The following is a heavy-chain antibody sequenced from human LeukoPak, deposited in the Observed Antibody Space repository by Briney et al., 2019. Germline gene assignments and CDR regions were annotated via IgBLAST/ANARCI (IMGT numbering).Heavy chain of an antibody. D-gene: IGHD3-22*01. CDR2: ISSSGSTI. CDR1: GFTFSDYY. Sequence: GGSLRLSCAASGFTFSDYYMSWIRQAPGKGLEWVSYISSSGSTIYYADSVKGRFTISRDNAKNSLYLQMNSLRAEDTAVYYCARSRTYYYDSSGYNYWGQGTLVTVSS. CDR3: ARSRTYYYDSSGYNY. J-gene: IGHJ4*02. V-gene: IGHV3-11*04.